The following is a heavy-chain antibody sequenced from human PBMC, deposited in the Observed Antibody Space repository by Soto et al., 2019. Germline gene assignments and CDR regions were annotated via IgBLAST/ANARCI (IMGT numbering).Heavy chain of an antibody. CDR2: INPLPTSGST. CDR3: AIDLAAAAY. Sequence: QVQLVQSGAEVKKPGASVKGSCKASGYIFTNYYIHWVRQAPGQGLEWMAIINPLPTSGSTNYAQKFQGRVTVTRDTSTSTVYLELSSLRSDDTAVYYCAIDLAAAAYWGQGTLVTVSS. CDR1: GYIFTNYY. J-gene: IGHJ4*02. V-gene: IGHV1-46*01. D-gene: IGHD6-13*01.